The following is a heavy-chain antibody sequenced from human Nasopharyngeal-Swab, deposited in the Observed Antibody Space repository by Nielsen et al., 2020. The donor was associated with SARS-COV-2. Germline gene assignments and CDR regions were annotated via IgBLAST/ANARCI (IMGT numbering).Heavy chain of an antibody. CDR2: INPNSGGT. J-gene: IGHJ5*02. V-gene: IGHV1-2*06. Sequence: WVRQAPGQGLEWMGRINPNSGGTNYAQKFQSRVTMTRDTSISTAYMELSRLRSDDTAVYYCARSQVPAARFDPWGQGTLVTVSS. CDR3: ARSQVPAARFDP. D-gene: IGHD2-2*01.